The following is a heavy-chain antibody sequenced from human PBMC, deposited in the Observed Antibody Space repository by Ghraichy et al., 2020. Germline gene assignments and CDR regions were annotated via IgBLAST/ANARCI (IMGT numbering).Heavy chain of an antibody. V-gene: IGHV4-39*01. CDR1: GGSISSSSYY. CDR2: IYYSGST. CDR3: AITIAVAGFDP. Sequence: SETLSLTCTVSGGSISSSSYYWGWIRQPPGKGLEWIGSIYYSGSTYYNPSLKSRVTISVDTSKNQFSLKLSSVTAADTAVYYCAITIAVAGFDPWGQGTLVTVSS. D-gene: IGHD6-19*01. J-gene: IGHJ5*02.